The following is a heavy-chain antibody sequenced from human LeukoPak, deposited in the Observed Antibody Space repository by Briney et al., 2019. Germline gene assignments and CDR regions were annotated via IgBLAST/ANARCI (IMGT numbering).Heavy chain of an antibody. CDR3: ARLGKKGYCSSTSCHDY. CDR1: GGSISSYY. V-gene: IGHV4-59*08. D-gene: IGHD2-2*01. J-gene: IGHJ4*02. Sequence: PSETLSLTCTVSGGSISSYYWSWIRQPPGKGLEWIGYIYYSGSTNYNPSLKSRVTISVDTSKNQFSPKLSSVTAADTAVYYCARLGKKGYCSSTSCHDYWGQGTLVTVSS. CDR2: IYYSGST.